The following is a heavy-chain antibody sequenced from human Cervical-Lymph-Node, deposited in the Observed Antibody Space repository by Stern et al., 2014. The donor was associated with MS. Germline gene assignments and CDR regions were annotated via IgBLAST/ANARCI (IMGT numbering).Heavy chain of an antibody. Sequence: MQLVESGGGVVQPGGSLRLSCAASGFTFSSYGMHWVRQAPGKGLEWVAVISYEGNSQRYADSVKGRITISRYNSKNSLDLHMNSLRAEDTAMYYCAKDLYTVTLGYYFDYWGQGTLVTVSS. J-gene: IGHJ4*02. D-gene: IGHD4-17*01. CDR1: GFTFSSYG. CDR3: AKDLYTVTLGYYFDY. CDR2: ISYEGNSQ. V-gene: IGHV3-30*18.